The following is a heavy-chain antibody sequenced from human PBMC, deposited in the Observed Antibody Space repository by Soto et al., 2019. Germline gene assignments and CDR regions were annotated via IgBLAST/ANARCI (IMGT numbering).Heavy chain of an antibody. J-gene: IGHJ6*02. CDR3: ARAYTGRLPRRADYYYAMDV. CDR1: GFTFSNFD. Sequence: GGSLRLSCATSGFTFSNFDMHWVRQVPGKGLEWVSAIGSARDPYYLGSVKGRFTTSRENAKNSVYLQMNDLRAGDSAVYYCARAYTGRLPRRADYYYAMDVWGQGTTVTVSS. CDR2: IGSARDP. D-gene: IGHD2-2*02. V-gene: IGHV3-13*05.